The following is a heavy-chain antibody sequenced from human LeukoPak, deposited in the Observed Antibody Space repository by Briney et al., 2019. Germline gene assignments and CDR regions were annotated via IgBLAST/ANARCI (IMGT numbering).Heavy chain of an antibody. CDR1: GGSFSGYY. D-gene: IGHD6-13*01. CDR2: IDTSGNT. CDR3: ARVSSSWYQDWYFDL. Sequence: TSETLSLTCAVYGGSFSGYYWSWIRQPAGKGLEWIGRIDTSGNTNYKPSLMSRVTMSVDTSKNQFSLKLSSVTAADTAVYYCARVSSSWYQDWYFDLWGRGTLVTVSS. J-gene: IGHJ2*01. V-gene: IGHV4-59*10.